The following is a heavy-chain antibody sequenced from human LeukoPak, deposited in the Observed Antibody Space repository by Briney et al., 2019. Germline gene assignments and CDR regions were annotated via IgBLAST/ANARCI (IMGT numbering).Heavy chain of an antibody. Sequence: GGSLRPSCAASGFTFSSYYWMHWVRQAPGKGLVWVSRIKSDEITTNYADSVKGRFTISRDNAKNTLYLQMNSLRAEDTAVYYCARGAWTAYYFDYWGQGTLVTVSS. D-gene: IGHD3/OR15-3a*01. CDR2: IKSDEITT. CDR1: GFTFSSYYW. V-gene: IGHV3-74*01. J-gene: IGHJ4*02. CDR3: ARGAWTAYYFDY.